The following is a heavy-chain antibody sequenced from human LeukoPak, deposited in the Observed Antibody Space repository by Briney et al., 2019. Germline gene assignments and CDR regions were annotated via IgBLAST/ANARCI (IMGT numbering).Heavy chain of an antibody. Sequence: ASVKVSCKASGGTFSSYAISWVRQAPGRGLEWMGGIIPIFGTANYAQKFQGRVTITADESTSTAYMELSSLRSEDTAVYYCARGDIVVVPAAPYQYYYYGMDVWGKGTTVTVSS. CDR3: ARGDIVVVPAAPYQYYYYGMDV. V-gene: IGHV1-69*01. CDR2: IIPIFGTA. J-gene: IGHJ6*04. D-gene: IGHD2-2*01. CDR1: GGTFSSYA.